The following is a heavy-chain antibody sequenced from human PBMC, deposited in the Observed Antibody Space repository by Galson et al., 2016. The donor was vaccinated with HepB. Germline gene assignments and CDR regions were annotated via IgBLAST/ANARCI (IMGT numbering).Heavy chain of an antibody. Sequence: SLRLSCAGSGLSLSPYAMSWGRQAPGKRLEWVSGISASGGSKTYADSVRGRFIISRDNSNNKLFLQMNSLTTEDTAIYFCAKDRLSGHGDYSWGIFDIWGRGTEVTVSS. V-gene: IGHV3-23*01. CDR2: ISASGGSK. J-gene: IGHJ3*02. D-gene: IGHD4-17*01. CDR1: GLSLSPYA. CDR3: AKDRLSGHGDYSWGIFDI.